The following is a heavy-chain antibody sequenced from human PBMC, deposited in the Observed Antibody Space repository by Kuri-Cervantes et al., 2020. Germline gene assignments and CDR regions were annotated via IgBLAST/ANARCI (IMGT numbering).Heavy chain of an antibody. CDR2: IYYSGNT. CDR3: ARDARDDAFDI. Sequence: GSLRLSCTVSGGSISPYYWSWIRQPPGKGLEWIGYIYYSGNTNYNPSLKSRVTISVDTSKNQFSLKLSSVTAADTAVYYCARDARDDAFDIWGQGTMVTVSS. V-gene: IGHV4-59*01. CDR1: GGSISPYY. J-gene: IGHJ3*02.